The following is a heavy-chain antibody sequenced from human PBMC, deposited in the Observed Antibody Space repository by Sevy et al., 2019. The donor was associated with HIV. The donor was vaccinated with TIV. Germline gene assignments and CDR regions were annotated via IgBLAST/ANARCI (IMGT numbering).Heavy chain of an antibody. V-gene: IGHV3-23*01. CDR3: AKRRVQSGRSGGGEYYGMDV. J-gene: IGHJ6*02. Sequence: GGSLRLSCVASGFSLNNYWMNWVRQAPGKGLEWVSTLIGGGSRTYYADSVTGRFIFSRDNSRNTLYLLMNSLRAEDTAIYYCAKRRVQSGRSGGGEYYGMDVCGRGTTVTVSS. CDR2: LIGGGSRT. D-gene: IGHD2-8*02. CDR1: GFSLNNYW.